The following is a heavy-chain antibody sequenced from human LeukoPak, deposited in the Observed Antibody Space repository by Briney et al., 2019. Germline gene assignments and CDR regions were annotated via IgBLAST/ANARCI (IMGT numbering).Heavy chain of an antibody. Sequence: PGGSLRLSCAAPGFTVSSNYMSWVRQAPGKGLEWVSVIYSGGSTYYADSVKGRFTISRDNSKNTLYLQMNSLRAEDTAVYYCAREAHCGGDCYSFDYWGQGTLVTVSS. CDR2: IYSGGST. D-gene: IGHD2-21*02. J-gene: IGHJ4*02. V-gene: IGHV3-53*01. CDR1: GFTVSSNY. CDR3: AREAHCGGDCYSFDY.